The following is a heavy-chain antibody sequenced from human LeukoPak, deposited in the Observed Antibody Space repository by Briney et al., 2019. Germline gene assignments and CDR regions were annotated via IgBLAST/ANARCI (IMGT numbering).Heavy chain of an antibody. CDR2: ISGSGGST. Sequence: PGGSLRLSCAASGFTFSSYAMSWVRQAPGKGLEWVSAISGSGGSTYYADSVKGRLTISRDNSKNTLYLQMNSLRAEDTAVYYCAKDDSSSWYPTYFDYWGQGTLVTVSS. V-gene: IGHV3-23*01. D-gene: IGHD6-13*01. CDR3: AKDDSSSWYPTYFDY. J-gene: IGHJ4*02. CDR1: GFTFSSYA.